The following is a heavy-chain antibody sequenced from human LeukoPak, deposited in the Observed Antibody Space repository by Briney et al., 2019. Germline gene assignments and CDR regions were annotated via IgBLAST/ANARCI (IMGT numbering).Heavy chain of an antibody. CDR3: AKGPLRGVTKGPIDF. J-gene: IGHJ4*02. Sequence: GGSLRLSCAASGFTYSSYEMNWVRQAPGKGLEWVSYISSSGSTIYYAESVKGRFTISRDNSKNTLYLQMNSLRAEDTAIYYCAKGPLRGVTKGPIDFWGQGTLVTVSS. CDR2: ISSSGSTI. CDR1: GFTYSSYE. V-gene: IGHV3-48*03. D-gene: IGHD3-10*01.